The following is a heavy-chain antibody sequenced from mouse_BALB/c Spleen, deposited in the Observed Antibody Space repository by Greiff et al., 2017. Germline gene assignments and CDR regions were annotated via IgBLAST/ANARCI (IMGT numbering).Heavy chain of an antibody. Sequence: QVQLQQSGPQLVRPGASVKISCKASGYSFTSYWMHWVKQRPGQGLEWIGMIDPSDSETRLNQKFKDKATLTVDKSSSTAYMQLSSPTSEDSAVYYCARVYYGSSYNYAMDYWGQGTSVTVSS. CDR1: GYSFTSYW. CDR3: ARVYYGSSYNYAMDY. V-gene: IGHV1S127*01. CDR2: IDPSDSET. D-gene: IGHD1-1*01. J-gene: IGHJ4*01.